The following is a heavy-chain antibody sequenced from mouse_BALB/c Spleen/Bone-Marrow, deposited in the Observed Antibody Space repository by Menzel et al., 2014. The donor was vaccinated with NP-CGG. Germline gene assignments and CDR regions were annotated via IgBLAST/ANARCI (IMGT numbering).Heavy chain of an antibody. V-gene: IGHV1-5*01. Sequence: VQLQQSGTVLARPGASVKMSCKASGYTFTSYWMHWVKQRPGQGLVWIGAIYPGNSDTSYNQKFKGKAKLTAVASTSTAYMELSGLTNEDSAVYYCTRYPYYYGSRNYYAMDYWGQGTSVTVSS. CDR1: GYTFTSYW. D-gene: IGHD1-1*01. CDR2: IYPGNSDT. CDR3: TRYPYYYGSRNYYAMDY. J-gene: IGHJ4*01.